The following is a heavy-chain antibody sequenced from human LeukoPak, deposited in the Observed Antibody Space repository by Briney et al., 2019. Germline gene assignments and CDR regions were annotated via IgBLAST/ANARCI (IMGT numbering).Heavy chain of an antibody. CDR1: GDTFSSYT. Sequence: SVKVSCKASGDTFSSYTISWVRQAPGQGLEWMGRIIPILGIANYAQKFQGRVTITADKSTSTAYMELSSLRSEDTAVYYCARERDGYNFPFDYWGQGTLVTVSS. D-gene: IGHD5-24*01. V-gene: IGHV1-69*04. CDR2: IIPILGIA. CDR3: ARERDGYNFPFDY. J-gene: IGHJ4*02.